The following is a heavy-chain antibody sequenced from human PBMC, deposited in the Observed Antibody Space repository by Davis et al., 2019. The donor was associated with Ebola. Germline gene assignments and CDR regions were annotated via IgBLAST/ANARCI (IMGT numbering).Heavy chain of an antibody. D-gene: IGHD2-8*01. V-gene: IGHV3-11*01. CDR3: AKSVVLGREWFDP. CDR1: GFTFSDYY. J-gene: IGHJ5*02. CDR2: ISSSGSTI. Sequence: PGGSLRLSCAASGFTFSDYYMSWIRQAPGKGLEWVSYISSSGSTIYYADSVKGRFTISRDNSKNTLYLQMNSLRAEDTAVYYCAKSVVLGREWFDPWGQGTLVTVSS.